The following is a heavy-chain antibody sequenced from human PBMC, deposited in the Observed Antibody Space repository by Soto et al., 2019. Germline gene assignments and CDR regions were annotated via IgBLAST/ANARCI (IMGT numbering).Heavy chain of an antibody. CDR2: IYNSGST. J-gene: IGHJ4*02. Sequence: SETLSLTCSVSGGSISSGGYYWSWIRQHPGKGLEWIGYIYNSGSTYYNPSLKSRVTISVDTSKNQFSLKLSSVTATDTAVYYCARATYGPACDYWGQGTLVTVSS. CDR1: GGSISSGGYY. V-gene: IGHV4-31*03. D-gene: IGHD2-2*01. CDR3: ARATYGPACDY.